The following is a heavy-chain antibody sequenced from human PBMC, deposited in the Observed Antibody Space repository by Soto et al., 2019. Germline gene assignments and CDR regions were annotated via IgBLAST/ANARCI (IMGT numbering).Heavy chain of an antibody. D-gene: IGHD6-6*01. Sequence: QVQLQESGPGLVKPSQTLSLTCTVSCGSISSGDYYWSWIRQPPGKGLEWIGYIYYSWSTYYNLSLKSRVTIYVDTSKHQFSLKLSSVTAADKDVYYCASERPDGARLDPWGQGTLVTVSS. CDR1: CGSISSGDYY. CDR3: ASERPDGARLDP. J-gene: IGHJ5*02. V-gene: IGHV4-30-4*01. CDR2: IYYSWST.